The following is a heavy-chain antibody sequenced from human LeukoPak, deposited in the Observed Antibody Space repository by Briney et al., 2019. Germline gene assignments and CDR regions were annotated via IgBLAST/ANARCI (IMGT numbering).Heavy chain of an antibody. CDR2: VKQDGSQR. D-gene: IGHD6-13*01. Sequence: GGSLRLSRAASGFTFSTYWMTWVRQAPGKGLEWVANVKQDGSQRYYVDSVKGRFTISRDNAKNSLYLQMNSLSAEDTAIYYCARSKPATDIDAFDLWGPGTMVTVSS. CDR3: ARSKPATDIDAFDL. CDR1: GFTFSTYW. V-gene: IGHV3-7*05. J-gene: IGHJ3*01.